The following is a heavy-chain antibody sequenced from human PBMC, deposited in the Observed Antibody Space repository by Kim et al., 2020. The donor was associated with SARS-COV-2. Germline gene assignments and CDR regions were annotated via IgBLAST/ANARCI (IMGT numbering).Heavy chain of an antibody. D-gene: IGHD3-10*01. CDR3: TTSQYYYNYALDV. Sequence: GGSLRLSCAASGIIFSSYSMTWVRQAPGKGLEWVALISSDGNDKDYADSVRGRFTISRDNSKNTLYLQMNSPRAEDTAVYYCTTSQYYYNYALDVWVQGT. J-gene: IGHJ6*02. V-gene: IGHV3-30*04. CDR2: ISSDGNDK. CDR1: GIIFSSYS.